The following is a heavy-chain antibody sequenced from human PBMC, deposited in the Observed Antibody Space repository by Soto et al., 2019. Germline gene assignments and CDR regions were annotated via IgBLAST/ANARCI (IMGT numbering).Heavy chain of an antibody. D-gene: IGHD5-18*01. CDR1: GFTFSSYA. CDR2: ISYDGSNK. V-gene: IGHV3-30-3*01. CDR3: AREREWIQLWAEY. J-gene: IGHJ4*02. Sequence: QVQLVESGGGVVQPGRSLRLSCAASGFTFSSYAMHWVRQAPGKGLEWVAVISYDGSNKYYADSVKGRFTISRDNSKNTLYLQMNSLRAEDTAVYYCAREREWIQLWAEYWGQGTLVTVSS.